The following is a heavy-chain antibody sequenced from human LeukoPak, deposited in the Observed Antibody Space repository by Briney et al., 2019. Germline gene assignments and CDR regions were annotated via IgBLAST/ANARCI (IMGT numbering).Heavy chain of an antibody. CDR3: ARDGIPLFYESSGYYDWFDP. V-gene: IGHV3-21*01. Sequence: PGGSLRLSCEVSGFTFRSYTMNWVRQAPGKGLEWVSSISSNGTYIYYADSVKGRFTISRDNAKNSLYLQMNSLRVEDTAVYYCARDGIPLFYESSGYYDWFDPWGQGTLVTVSS. J-gene: IGHJ5*02. D-gene: IGHD3-22*01. CDR2: ISSNGTYI. CDR1: GFTFRSYT.